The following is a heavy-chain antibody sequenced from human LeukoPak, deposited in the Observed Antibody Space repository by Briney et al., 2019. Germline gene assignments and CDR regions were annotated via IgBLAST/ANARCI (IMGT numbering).Heavy chain of an antibody. Sequence: PSETLSLTCSVSGDSITTSYWNWIRQPPGQGLEWIGSIFYSGNTKYNPALQSRVTISIGTSKNQFSLQLTSVTVADTAVYYCARVQKSNSGYYYLADSWGPGTLVPVSS. J-gene: IGHJ4*02. V-gene: IGHV4-59*08. D-gene: IGHD3-22*01. CDR3: ARVQKSNSGYYYLADS. CDR1: GDSITTSY. CDR2: IFYSGNT.